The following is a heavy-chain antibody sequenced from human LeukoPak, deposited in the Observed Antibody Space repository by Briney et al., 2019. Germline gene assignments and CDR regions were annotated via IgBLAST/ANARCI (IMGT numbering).Heavy chain of an antibody. D-gene: IGHD4-11*01. CDR2: INDCGST. J-gene: IGHJ5*02. CDR1: GASFSGYY. Sequence: CDSLSLTCAVYGASFSGYYWTWIRQAPGKGLECIGEINDCGSTNYNPSLESRVSISIDRSKNQFFLNLTSVTAADTATYYCARSFYNNYEKWFDPWGQGTLVSVSS. CDR3: ARSFYNNYEKWFDP. V-gene: IGHV4-34*01.